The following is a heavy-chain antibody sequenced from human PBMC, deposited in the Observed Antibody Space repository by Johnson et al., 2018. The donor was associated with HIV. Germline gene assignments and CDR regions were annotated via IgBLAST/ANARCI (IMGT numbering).Heavy chain of an antibody. J-gene: IGHJ3*02. CDR1: GFIVSSNY. CDR2: IYSGGST. CDR3: ARPGYYDSSGLDAFDI. V-gene: IGHV3-66*04. Sequence: VQLVESGGGLVPPGGSLRLSCAASGFIVSSNYMSWVRQAPGKGLEWVSVIYSGGSTHYADSVKGRFTMSRDNSKNTLYLQMNSLRAEDTAVYYCARPGYYDSSGLDAFDIWGQGTMVTVSS. D-gene: IGHD3-22*01.